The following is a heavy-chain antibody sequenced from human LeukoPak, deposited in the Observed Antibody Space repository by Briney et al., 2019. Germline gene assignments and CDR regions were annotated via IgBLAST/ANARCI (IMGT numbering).Heavy chain of an antibody. CDR2: ISGSGGST. V-gene: IGHV3-23*01. CDR3: AKRYCGGDCYFDY. Sequence: PGGSLRLSCAASGFTFSSYGMSWVRQAPGKGLEWVSAISGSGGSTYYADSVKGRFTISRDNSKNMLYLQMNSLRAEDTAVYYCAKRYCGGDCYFDYWGQGTLVTVSS. CDR1: GFTFSSYG. D-gene: IGHD2-21*02. J-gene: IGHJ4*02.